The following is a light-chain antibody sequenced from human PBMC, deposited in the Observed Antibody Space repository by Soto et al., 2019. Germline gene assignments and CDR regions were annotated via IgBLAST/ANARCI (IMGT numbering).Light chain of an antibody. CDR2: GAS. Sequence: EIVLTQSPGTLSLSPGERATLSCRASQSVSSSYLAWYQQKPGQAPRLLIYGASSRATGIPDRCSGSGSGTAFTLTISRLEPEYFAVYYCQQYGSSPRVYTFGQGTKLDIK. J-gene: IGKJ2*01. V-gene: IGKV3-20*01. CDR3: QQYGSSPRVYT. CDR1: QSVSSSY.